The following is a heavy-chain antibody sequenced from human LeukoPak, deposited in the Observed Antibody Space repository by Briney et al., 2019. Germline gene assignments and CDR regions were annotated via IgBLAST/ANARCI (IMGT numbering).Heavy chain of an antibody. CDR2: IYTSGTP. CDR3: ARDTYYYDSSGYYWGDYYYYGMDV. D-gene: IGHD3-22*01. Sequence: KSSQTLSLTCTVSGASISSYYWSWLRPPAGKGMDWLGRIYTSGTPNYNPSLKSRVTRSVDTSKNQFSLKLSSVTAADTAVYYCARDTYYYDSSGYYWGDYYYYGMDVWGQGTTVTVSS. CDR1: GASISSYY. J-gene: IGHJ6*02. V-gene: IGHV4-4*07.